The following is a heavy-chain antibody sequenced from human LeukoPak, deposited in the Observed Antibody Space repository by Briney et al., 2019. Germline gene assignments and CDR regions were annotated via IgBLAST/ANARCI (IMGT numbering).Heavy chain of an antibody. Sequence: GASVKVSCKAYGYTFTDYYMHWVRQAPGQGLEWMGWINPNSGGTNYAQKFQGRVTMTRDTSISTAYMELSRLRSDDTAMYYCAREGPIVGATHLVDYWGQGTLVTVSS. CDR3: AREGPIVGATHLVDY. V-gene: IGHV1-2*02. CDR2: INPNSGGT. CDR1: GYTFTDYY. J-gene: IGHJ4*02. D-gene: IGHD1-26*01.